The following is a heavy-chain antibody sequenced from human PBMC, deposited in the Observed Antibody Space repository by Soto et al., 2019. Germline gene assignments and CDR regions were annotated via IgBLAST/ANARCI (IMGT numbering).Heavy chain of an antibody. D-gene: IGHD3-3*01. CDR3: LFPITIFGVVHKRNTPTSFDY. V-gene: IGHV3-23*01. Sequence: GGSLRLSCAASGFTFSSYAMSWVRQAPGKGLEWVSAISGSGGSTYYADSVKGRFTISRDNSKNTLYLQMNSLRAEDTAVYYCLFPITIFGVVHKRNTPTSFDYWGQGTLVTVSS. CDR1: GFTFSSYA. CDR2: ISGSGGST. J-gene: IGHJ4*02.